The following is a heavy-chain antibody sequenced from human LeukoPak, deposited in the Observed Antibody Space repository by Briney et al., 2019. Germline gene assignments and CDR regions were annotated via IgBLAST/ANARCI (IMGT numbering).Heavy chain of an antibody. CDR2: IYPGDYDT. CDR1: GYSFNSYW. D-gene: IGHD2-2*01. CDR3: AGHPGYCGCASWYGGGGGSNYFDS. J-gene: IGHJ4*02. Sequence: PGESLKISCKGSGYSFNSYWIGWVRQMPGKGLEWMGIIYPGDYDTRSSPSFQGQVTISADKYISTPDLQWSSLKASASAMYYYAGHPGYCGCASWYGGGGGSNYFDSWGQGTLVTVSS. V-gene: IGHV5-51*01.